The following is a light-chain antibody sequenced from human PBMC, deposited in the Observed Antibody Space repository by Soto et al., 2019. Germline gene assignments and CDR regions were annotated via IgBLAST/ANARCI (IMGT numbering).Light chain of an antibody. CDR1: QSVSSNY. J-gene: IGKJ2*01. Sequence: EIVLTQSPGTLSLSPGERATVSCRASQSVSSNYVAWYQQKPGQAPRLLIYRASSRATGIPDRFSGSGSGTDFTLTISRLEPEDFAVYYCQQYGSSYTFGQGTKLEIK. CDR3: QQYGSSYT. V-gene: IGKV3-20*01. CDR2: RAS.